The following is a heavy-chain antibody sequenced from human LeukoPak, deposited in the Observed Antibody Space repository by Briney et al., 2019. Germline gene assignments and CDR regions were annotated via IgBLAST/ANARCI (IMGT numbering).Heavy chain of an antibody. V-gene: IGHV4-34*01. J-gene: IGHJ5*02. CDR2: INHSGST. CDR1: GGSFSGYY. CDR3: ARCYYGSGSYYNT. D-gene: IGHD3-10*01. Sequence: SETLSLTCAVYGGSFSGYYWSWIRQPPGKGLEWIGEINHSGSTNYNPSLKSRVTISVDTSKNQFSLRLSSVTAADTAVYYCARCYYGSGSYYNTWGQGTLVTVSS.